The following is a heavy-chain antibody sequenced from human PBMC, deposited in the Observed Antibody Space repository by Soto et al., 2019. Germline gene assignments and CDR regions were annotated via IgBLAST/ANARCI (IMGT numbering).Heavy chain of an antibody. J-gene: IGHJ2*01. CDR1: GFTFSSYS. V-gene: IGHV3-21*01. CDR2: ISSSSSYI. CDR3: ARERDKVPLPWYFDL. D-gene: IGHD2-15*01. Sequence: EVQLVESGGGLVKPGGSLRLSCAASGFTFSSYSMNWVRQAPGKGLEWVSSISSSSSYIYYADSVKGRFTISRDNAKNSLYLQMNSLRAEDTAVYYCARERDKVPLPWYFDLWGRGTLVTVSS.